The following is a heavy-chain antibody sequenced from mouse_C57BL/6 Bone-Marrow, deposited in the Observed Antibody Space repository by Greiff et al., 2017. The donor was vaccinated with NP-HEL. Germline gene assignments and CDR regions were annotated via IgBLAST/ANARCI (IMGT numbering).Heavy chain of an antibody. CDR2: IDPENGDT. V-gene: IGHV14-4*01. Sequence: EVQLVESGAELVRPGASVKLSCIVSGFNIKDDYMHWVKQRPEQGLEWIGWIDPENGDTEYASKFQGKATITADTSSNTAYLQLSSLTSEYTAVYYCTTGGSSPYAMDYWGQGTSVTVSS. CDR3: TTGGSSPYAMDY. CDR1: GFNIKDDY. J-gene: IGHJ4*01. D-gene: IGHD1-1*01.